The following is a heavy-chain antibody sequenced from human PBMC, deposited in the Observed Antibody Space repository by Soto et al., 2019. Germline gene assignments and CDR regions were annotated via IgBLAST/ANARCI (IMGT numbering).Heavy chain of an antibody. CDR2: IIPIFGTA. Sequence: QVQLVQSGAEVKKPGSSMKVSCKASGGTFSSYAISWVRQAPGQGLEWMGGIIPIFGTANYAQKFQGRVTITADESTSTAYMELSSLRSEDTAVYYCARVYCGGDCYSPGYYGMDVWGQGTTVTVSS. D-gene: IGHD2-21*02. CDR1: GGTFSSYA. J-gene: IGHJ6*02. CDR3: ARVYCGGDCYSPGYYGMDV. V-gene: IGHV1-69*01.